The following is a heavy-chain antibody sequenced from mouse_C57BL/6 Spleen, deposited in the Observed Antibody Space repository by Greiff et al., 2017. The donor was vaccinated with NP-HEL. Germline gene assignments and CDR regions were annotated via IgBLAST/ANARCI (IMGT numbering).Heavy chain of an antibody. CDR1: GYTFTSYG. CDR2: IYPRSGNT. D-gene: IGHD2-1*01. V-gene: IGHV1-81*01. Sequence: VQLQQSGAELARPGASVKLSCKASGYTFTSYGISWVKQRTGQGLEWIGEIYPRSGNTYYNEKFKGKATLTADKSSSTAYMELRSLTSEDSAVYFCAVLLLPGAYWGQGTLVTVSA. CDR3: AVLLLPGAY. J-gene: IGHJ3*01.